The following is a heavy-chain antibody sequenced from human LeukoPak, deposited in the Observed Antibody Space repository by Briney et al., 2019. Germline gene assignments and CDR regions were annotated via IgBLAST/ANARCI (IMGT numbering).Heavy chain of an antibody. CDR1: GGSISSGTYY. J-gene: IGHJ6*02. CDR2: ISTSGST. Sequence: NSSQTLSLTCTDSGGSISSGTYYWSWIRQPAGKGLEWIGRISTSGSTNYHPSLKSRVTISVDTSKNQFSLKLSSVTAADTAVYYCARTAYYYPVDVWGQGTTGTVSS. V-gene: IGHV4-61*02. CDR3: ARTAYYYPVDV.